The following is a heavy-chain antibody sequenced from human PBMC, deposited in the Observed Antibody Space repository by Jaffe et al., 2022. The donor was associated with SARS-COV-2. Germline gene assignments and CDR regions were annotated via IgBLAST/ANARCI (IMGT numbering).Heavy chain of an antibody. CDR2: MNPNSGNT. V-gene: IGHV1-8*01. J-gene: IGHJ6*02. CDR3: ARGYIIHDFWSGYYPDYYYYYGMDV. D-gene: IGHD3-3*01. CDR1: GYTFTSYD. Sequence: QVQLVQSGAEVKKPGASVKVSCKASGYTFTSYDINWVRQATGQGLEWMGWMNPNSGNTGYAQKFQGRVTMTRNTSISTAYMELSSLRSEDTAVYYCARGYIIHDFWSGYYPDYYYYYGMDVWGQGTTVTVSS.